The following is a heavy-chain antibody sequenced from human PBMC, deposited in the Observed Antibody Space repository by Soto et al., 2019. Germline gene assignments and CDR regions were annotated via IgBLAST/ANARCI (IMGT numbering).Heavy chain of an antibody. Sequence: EVQLVESGGGLIQPGGSLRLSCAASGFTVSSNYMNWVRQAPGKGLEWVSVIYSGGSTYYADSVKCRFTISTDNSKNTLYLQMNSLRADDTAVSYCARYGIVVAYDAFDIWGQGTMVTVSS. V-gene: IGHV3-53*01. CDR3: ARYGIVVAYDAFDI. CDR1: GFTVSSNY. D-gene: IGHD2-15*01. J-gene: IGHJ3*02. CDR2: IYSGGST.